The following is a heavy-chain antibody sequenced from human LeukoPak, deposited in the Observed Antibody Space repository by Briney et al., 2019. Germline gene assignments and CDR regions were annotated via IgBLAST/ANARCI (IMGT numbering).Heavy chain of an antibody. CDR2: INHSGNT. D-gene: IGHD5-18*01. V-gene: IGHV4-34*01. CDR3: ARGLRRYSKAFPFDY. Sequence: PSETLSLTCAVYGGSFSVYSWGWIRQPPGKGLDWMGEINHSGNTIYNPSLKSRVTISVDTSKNQFSLRLSSVTAADTTVYYCARGLRRYSKAFPFDYWGQGTLVTVSS. CDR1: GGSFSVYS. J-gene: IGHJ4*02.